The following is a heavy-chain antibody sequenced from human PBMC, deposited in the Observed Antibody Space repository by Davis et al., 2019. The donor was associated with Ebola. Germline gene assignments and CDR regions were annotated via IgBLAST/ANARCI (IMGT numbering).Heavy chain of an antibody. CDR3: ARDRVDIVASSEGGYYYYGMDV. CDR2: IIPIFGTA. D-gene: IGHD5-12*01. Sequence: AASVKVSCKASGGTFSSYAISWVRQAPGQGLEWMGGIIPIFGTANYAQKFQGRVTITADKSTSTAYMELSSLRSEDTAVYYCARDRVDIVASSEGGYYYYGMDVWGQGTTVTVSS. J-gene: IGHJ6*02. V-gene: IGHV1-69*06. CDR1: GGTFSSYA.